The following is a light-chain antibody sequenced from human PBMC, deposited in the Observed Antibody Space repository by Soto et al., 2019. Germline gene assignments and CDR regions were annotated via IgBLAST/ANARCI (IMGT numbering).Light chain of an antibody. J-gene: IGKJ5*01. CDR3: QQFSGYPLT. Sequence: IQLTQSPSSLSASVGDRVTITCRASQGISSHLAWYQQRPGKAPVLLIYGASNLQSGVPSRFSGSGSGTAFTLTISSLQPEDFSTYYCQQFSGYPLTFGQGTRLEIK. V-gene: IGKV1-9*01. CDR1: QGISSH. CDR2: GAS.